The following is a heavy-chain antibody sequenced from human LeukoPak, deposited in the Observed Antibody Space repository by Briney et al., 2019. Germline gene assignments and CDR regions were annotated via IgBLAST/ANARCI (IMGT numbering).Heavy chain of an antibody. Sequence: GGSLRLSCAASGFTFSSYDMNWVRQAPGKGLEWVSTISGSGGSTYYADSVKGRFTISRDNSKNTLYLQMNSLRAEDTAVYYCAKDQTTVVIPYYFDYWGQGTLVTVSS. CDR1: GFTFSSYD. CDR2: ISGSGGST. CDR3: AKDQTTVVIPYYFDY. V-gene: IGHV3-23*01. D-gene: IGHD4-23*01. J-gene: IGHJ4*02.